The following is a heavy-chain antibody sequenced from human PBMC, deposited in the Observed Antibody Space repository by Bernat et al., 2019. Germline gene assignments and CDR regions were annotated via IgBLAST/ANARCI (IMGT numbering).Heavy chain of an antibody. J-gene: IGHJ4*02. CDR1: GFTSSTYS. Sequence: EVQLVESGGGLVQPGGSLRLSCAASGFTSSTYSMNWVRQAPGKGLEWVSYISSSSSNIHYADPVKGRFTISRDNAKNSLYLQMNSLRDEDTAVYYCAREYSSSSGWAFDYWGQGTLVTVSS. D-gene: IGHD6-6*01. V-gene: IGHV3-48*02. CDR3: AREYSSSSGWAFDY. CDR2: ISSSSSNI.